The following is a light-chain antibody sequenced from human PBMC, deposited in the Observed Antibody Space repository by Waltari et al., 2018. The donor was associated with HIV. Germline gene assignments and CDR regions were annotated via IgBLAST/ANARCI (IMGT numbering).Light chain of an antibody. J-gene: IGLJ2*01. CDR2: HDS. CDR3: QAWNSSTVV. Sequence: SYDLTQPPSVSVSPGQTASITCSGDKLGDKYACWYQQKPGQAPVRVIFHDSKRPSGIPGRFSVSSGGNTATLTVSRTQAVDEAYYYCQAWNSSTVVFGGGTKLTVL. CDR1: KLGDKY. V-gene: IGLV3-1*01.